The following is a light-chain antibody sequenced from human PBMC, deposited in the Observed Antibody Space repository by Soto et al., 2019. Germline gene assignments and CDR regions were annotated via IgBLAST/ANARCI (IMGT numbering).Light chain of an antibody. CDR3: QQYGTSPRT. CDR1: QSVSSGY. CDR2: GAS. Sequence: EIVWTQSPGTLSLSPGERATLSCRASQSVSSGYLAWYQQKPGQAPRLLIYGASTRATGIPARFSGSESGTDFTLTISRLEPEDFAVYYCQQYGTSPRTFGQGTKVEIK. J-gene: IGKJ1*01. V-gene: IGKV3-20*01.